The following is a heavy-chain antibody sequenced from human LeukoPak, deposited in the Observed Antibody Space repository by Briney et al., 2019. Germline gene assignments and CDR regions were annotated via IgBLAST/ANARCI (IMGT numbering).Heavy chain of an antibody. CDR2: ISSSSSYI. CDR3: ARRYSSGWQGAFDY. CDR1: GFTFSDYY. J-gene: IGHJ4*02. Sequence: GGSLRLSCAASGFTFSDYYMSWIRQAPGKGLEWVSYISSSSSYIYYADSVKGRFTISRDNAKNSLYLQMNSLRAEDTAVYYCARRYSSGWQGAFDYWGQGTLVTVSS. D-gene: IGHD6-19*01. V-gene: IGHV3-11*06.